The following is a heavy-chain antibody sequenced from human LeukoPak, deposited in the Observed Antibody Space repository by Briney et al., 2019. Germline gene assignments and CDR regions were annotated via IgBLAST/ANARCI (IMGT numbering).Heavy chain of an antibody. CDR1: GFTFDDYA. CDR3: AKDTRSRGGYYYYYMDV. CDR2: ISWNSGSI. V-gene: IGHV3-9*01. Sequence: GGSLRLTCAASGFTFDDYAMHWVRQAPGKGLEWVSGISWNSGSIGYADSVKGRFTISRDNAKNSLYLQMNSLRAEDTALYYCAKDTRSRGGYYYYYMDVWGKGTTVTVSS. J-gene: IGHJ6*03. D-gene: IGHD3-10*01.